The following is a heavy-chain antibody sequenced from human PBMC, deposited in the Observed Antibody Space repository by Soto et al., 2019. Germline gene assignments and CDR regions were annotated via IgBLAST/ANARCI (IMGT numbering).Heavy chain of an antibody. CDR1: GYTFTSYY. Sequence: GASVTVSCKASGYTFTSYYMHWVRQAPGQGLEWMGIINPSGGSTSYAQKFQGRVTMTRDTSTSTVYMELSSLRSEDTAVYYCARDKAELLRFLEWSPRRGRWYYFDYWGQGTLVTVSS. D-gene: IGHD3-3*01. CDR3: ARDKAELLRFLEWSPRRGRWYYFDY. J-gene: IGHJ4*02. V-gene: IGHV1-46*03. CDR2: INPSGGST.